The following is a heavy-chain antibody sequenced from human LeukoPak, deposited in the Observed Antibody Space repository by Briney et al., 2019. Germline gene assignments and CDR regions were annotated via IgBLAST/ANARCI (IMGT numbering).Heavy chain of an antibody. J-gene: IGHJ4*02. CDR1: GYTFLGYY. D-gene: IGHD1-26*01. Sequence: ASVKVSCKASGYTFLGYYMHWVRQAPGQGLEWMGWINPNSGNTNYAQKFQGRVTMTRDTSISTAYMELSRLRSDDTAVYYCARSGRGTYYYFDYWGQGTLVTVSS. V-gene: IGHV1-2*02. CDR3: ARSGRGTYYYFDY. CDR2: INPNSGNT.